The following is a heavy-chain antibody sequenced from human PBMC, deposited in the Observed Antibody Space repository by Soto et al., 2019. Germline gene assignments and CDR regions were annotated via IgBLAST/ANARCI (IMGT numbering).Heavy chain of an antibody. Sequence: GGSLRLSCAASGFTVSSNYMSWVRQAPGKGLEWVSVIYSGGSTYYADSVKGRFTISRDNSKNTLYLQMNSLRAEDTAVYYCASVVVVAATILDYWGQGTLVTVSS. D-gene: IGHD2-15*01. J-gene: IGHJ4*02. CDR2: IYSGGST. CDR1: GFTVSSNY. V-gene: IGHV3-53*01. CDR3: ASVVVVAATILDY.